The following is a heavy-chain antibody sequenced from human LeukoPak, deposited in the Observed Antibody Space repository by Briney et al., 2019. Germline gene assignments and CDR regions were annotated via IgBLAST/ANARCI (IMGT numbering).Heavy chain of an antibody. Sequence: GESLKISCKGSGYSFTSYWIGWVRQMPGKGLEWMGIIYPGDSDTRYSPSFQGQVTISADKSISTAYLQWSSLKASDTAMYYCARHAFASYLAGSVSSSGLSFDYWGQGTLVTVSS. J-gene: IGHJ4*02. CDR3: ARHAFASYLAGSVSSSGLSFDY. D-gene: IGHD6-6*01. CDR2: IYPGDSDT. V-gene: IGHV5-51*01. CDR1: GYSFTSYW.